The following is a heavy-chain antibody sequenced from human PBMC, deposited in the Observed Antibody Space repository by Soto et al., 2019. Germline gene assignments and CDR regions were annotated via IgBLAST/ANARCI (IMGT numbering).Heavy chain of an antibody. D-gene: IGHD3-16*01. Sequence: EVQLVESGGGLAQPGGSLRLTCVASGFTFSSYSINRIRQAPGKGPEWVSWISPAGNSVDYTDSVKGRFTISRDNAENSLCLEMNSLRDDDTAVYYCVRDHLWAFDYWGQGTLVTVSS. CDR2: ISPAGNSV. CDR3: VRDHLWAFDY. J-gene: IGHJ4*02. CDR1: GFTFSSYS. V-gene: IGHV3-48*02.